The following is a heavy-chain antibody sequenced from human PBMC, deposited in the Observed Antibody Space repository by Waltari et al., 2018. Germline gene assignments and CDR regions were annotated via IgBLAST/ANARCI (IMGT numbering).Heavy chain of an antibody. V-gene: IGHV4-38-2*01. CDR1: GYSISSGYY. D-gene: IGHD4-17*01. J-gene: IGHJ4*02. Sequence: QVQLQESGPGLVKPSETLSLTCAVSGYSISSGYYWGWIRQPPWKGLEWIGSIYHSGSTYYNPSLKSRVTISVDTSKNQFSLKLSSVTAADTAVYYCARSMTTPDYWGQGTLVTVSS. CDR2: IYHSGST. CDR3: ARSMTTPDY.